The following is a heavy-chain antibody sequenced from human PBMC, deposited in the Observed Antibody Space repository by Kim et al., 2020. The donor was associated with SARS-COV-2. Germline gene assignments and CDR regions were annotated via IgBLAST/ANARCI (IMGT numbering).Heavy chain of an antibody. CDR3: NRRYSSSWYEGAFDI. Sequence: SGEGRFTISSDDTKSIAYLQMNSLKTEDTAVYYCNRRYSSSWYEGAFDIWGQGTMVTVSS. J-gene: IGHJ3*02. D-gene: IGHD6-13*01. V-gene: IGHV3-49*02.